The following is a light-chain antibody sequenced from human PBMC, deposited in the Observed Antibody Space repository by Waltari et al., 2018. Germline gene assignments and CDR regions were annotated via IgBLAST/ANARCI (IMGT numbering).Light chain of an antibody. V-gene: IGKV3-20*01. CDR1: HTVRTTY. CDR2: GSS. J-gene: IGKJ4*01. CDR3: QQYDISPLT. Sequence: EIVLTQSPGTLSLSPGERATLSCRASHTVRTTYLAWYQQKPGQAPTLPIYGSSSRATGIPDRFSGSGSGTDFSLTISSLEPEDFAVYYCQQYDISPLTFGGGTKVEIK.